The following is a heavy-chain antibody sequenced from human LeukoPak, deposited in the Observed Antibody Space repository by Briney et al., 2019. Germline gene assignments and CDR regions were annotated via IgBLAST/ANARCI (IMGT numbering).Heavy chain of an antibody. Sequence: SETLSLTCTVSGGSISSSSYYWGWIRQPPGKGLEWIGSIYSGGNTYYHPSLKSRVTISVDTSKNQFSLKLSSVTATDTAVYYCARHRTSHMLFDIWGQGTMVTVSS. J-gene: IGHJ3*02. D-gene: IGHD2-8*01. CDR2: IYSGGNT. V-gene: IGHV4-39*01. CDR1: GGSISSSSYY. CDR3: ARHRTSHMLFDI.